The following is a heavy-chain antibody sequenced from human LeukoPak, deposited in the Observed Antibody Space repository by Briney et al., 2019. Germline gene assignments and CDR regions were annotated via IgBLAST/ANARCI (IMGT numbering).Heavy chain of an antibody. Sequence: GGSLRLSCAASGFTFSDYYLSWVRQAPGKGLEWVSYISSSDSTIYYADSVKGRFTISRDNAKNSLYLQMNSLRAEDTAVYYSATRRDVYNYKVYWGQGTLVTVSS. CDR3: ATRRDVYNYKVY. J-gene: IGHJ4*02. D-gene: IGHD5-24*01. V-gene: IGHV3-11*04. CDR2: ISSSDSTI. CDR1: GFTFSDYY.